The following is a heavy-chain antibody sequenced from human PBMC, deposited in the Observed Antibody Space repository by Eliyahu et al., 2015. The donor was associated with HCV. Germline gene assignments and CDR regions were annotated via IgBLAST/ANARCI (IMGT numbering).Heavy chain of an antibody. CDR3: AKDPRRSGWSPYYFDY. Sequence: APGKGLEWVSGISWNSGSIGYADSVKGRFTISRDNAKNSLYLQMNSLRAEDMALYYCAKDPRRSGWSPYYFDYWGQGTLVTVSS. J-gene: IGHJ4*02. CDR2: ISWNSGSI. D-gene: IGHD6-19*01. V-gene: IGHV3-9*03.